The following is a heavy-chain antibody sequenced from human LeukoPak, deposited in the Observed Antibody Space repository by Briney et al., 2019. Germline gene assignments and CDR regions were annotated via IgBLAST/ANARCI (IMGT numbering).Heavy chain of an antibody. Sequence: GESLKISXKGSGYSFTSYWIGWVRQMPGKGLEWMGIIYPGDSDTRYSPSFQGQVTISADKSISTAYLQWSSLKASDTAMYYCARFTRSGYCSSTSCPWYMDVWGKGTTVTVSS. V-gene: IGHV5-51*01. CDR3: ARFTRSGYCSSTSCPWYMDV. CDR1: GYSFTSYW. D-gene: IGHD2-2*01. J-gene: IGHJ6*03. CDR2: IYPGDSDT.